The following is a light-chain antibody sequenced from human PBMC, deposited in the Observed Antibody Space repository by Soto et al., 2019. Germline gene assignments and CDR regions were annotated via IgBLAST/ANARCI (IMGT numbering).Light chain of an antibody. V-gene: IGLV1-47*01. CDR3: AVWDDSLSGVV. Sequence: QSVLTQPPSASRTPGQTVTISCSGTRSNIGSNSISWLQQLPGAAPKLLIFGNDQRPSGVPDRFSGSKSGTSASLAISGLRSEDEGDYYCAVWDDSLSGVVFGGGTQLTVL. CDR1: RSNIGSNS. CDR2: GND. J-gene: IGLJ7*01.